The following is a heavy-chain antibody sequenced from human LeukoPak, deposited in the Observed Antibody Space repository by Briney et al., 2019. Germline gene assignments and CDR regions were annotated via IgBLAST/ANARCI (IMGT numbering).Heavy chain of an antibody. Sequence: PGRSLRLSCAASGFTFSSYGMHWVRQAPGKGLEWVAVISYDGSNKYYADSVKGRFTISRDNAKNSLYLQMNSLRAEDTAVYYCARDRDEAAAGTVDYWGQGTLVTVSS. CDR3: ARDRDEAAAGTVDY. CDR1: GFTFSSYG. CDR2: ISYDGSNK. V-gene: IGHV3-30*03. D-gene: IGHD6-13*01. J-gene: IGHJ4*02.